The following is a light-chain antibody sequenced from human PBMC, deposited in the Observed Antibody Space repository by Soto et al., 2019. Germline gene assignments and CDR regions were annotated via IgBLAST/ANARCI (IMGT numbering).Light chain of an antibody. CDR2: GAS. J-gene: IGKJ1*01. V-gene: IGKV1-5*01. CDR1: QSVSRK. CDR3: QKYNSAPCT. Sequence: DIQMTQSPATLSASVGDGVAITCRASQSVSRKLAWYQQKPGRAPNFLIYGASTRESVVPSRFSGSGSGTEFTLTISSLQPEDCATYYCQKYNSAPCTFGQGTKVDIK.